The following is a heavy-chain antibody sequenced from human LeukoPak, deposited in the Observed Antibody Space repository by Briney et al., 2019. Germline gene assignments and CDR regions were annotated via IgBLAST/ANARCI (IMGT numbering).Heavy chain of an antibody. Sequence: GGSLRLSCAASGFTFSSSAMSWVRQAPGKGLEWVSAIRATGGSTYYAGSVKGRFTISRDNSRNTLYLQMNSLGAEDTAVYYCARTFRSGDGYKVGYFDYWGQGTLVTVSS. CDR1: GFTFSSSA. J-gene: IGHJ4*02. D-gene: IGHD5-24*01. CDR3: ARTFRSGDGYKVGYFDY. V-gene: IGHV3-23*01. CDR2: IRATGGST.